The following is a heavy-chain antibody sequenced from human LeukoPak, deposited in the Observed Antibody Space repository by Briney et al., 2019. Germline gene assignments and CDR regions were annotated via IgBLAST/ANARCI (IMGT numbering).Heavy chain of an antibody. J-gene: IGHJ4*02. V-gene: IGHV3-66*01. D-gene: IGHD3-3*01. CDR3: ARGPDIIPDF. Sequence: GGSLRLSCAASGFTVNSNYMSWVRQAPGKGLEWVSIVNTGGGTYYADSVKGRFTISRDYSKNTLYLQMNSLRAEDTAVYYCARGPDIIPDFWGQGTLVTVSS. CDR1: GFTVNSNY. CDR2: VNTGGGT.